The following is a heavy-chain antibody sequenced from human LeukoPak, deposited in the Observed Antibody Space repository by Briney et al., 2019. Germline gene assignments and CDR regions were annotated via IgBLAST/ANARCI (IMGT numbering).Heavy chain of an antibody. Sequence: GGSLRLSCAPSESTFSNYWMSWVRQAPGKGLEWVANIKQDGSVKYYVDSVKGRFTISRDNAKNSLYLQMNSLRAEDTAVYYCAREISSWYRTEGRFDPWGQGTLVTVSS. CDR1: ESTFSNYW. CDR2: IKQDGSVK. J-gene: IGHJ5*02. D-gene: IGHD6-13*01. V-gene: IGHV3-7*01. CDR3: AREISSWYRTEGRFDP.